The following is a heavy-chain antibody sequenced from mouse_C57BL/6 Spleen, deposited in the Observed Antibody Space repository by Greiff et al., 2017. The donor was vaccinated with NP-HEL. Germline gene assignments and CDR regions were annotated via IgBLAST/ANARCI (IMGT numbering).Heavy chain of an antibody. J-gene: IGHJ2*01. V-gene: IGHV14-4*01. CDR1: GFNIKDDY. Sequence: EVKLQESGAELVRPGASVKLSCTASGFNIKDDYMHWVKQRPEQGLEWIGWIDPENGDTEYASKFQGKATITADTSSNTAYLQLSSLTSEDTAVYYCTTYSSYYFDYWGQGTTLTVSS. CDR2: IDPENGDT. CDR3: TTYSSYYFDY. D-gene: IGHD1-1*01.